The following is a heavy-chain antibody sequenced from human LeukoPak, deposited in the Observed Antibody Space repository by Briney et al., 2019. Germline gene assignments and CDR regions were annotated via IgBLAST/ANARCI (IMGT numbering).Heavy chain of an antibody. CDR3: AKESGKFEY. J-gene: IGHJ4*02. CDR1: GLNFGESA. V-gene: IGHV3-43*02. CDR2: ISADGGSA. Sequence: PGGSLRLSCVASGLNFGESAMHWVRQAPGKGLEWVSLISADGGSAFSADSVKGRFSISRDNSKNSLYLQMDGLRSEDTAMYYCAKESGKFEYWGQGTLVVVSS.